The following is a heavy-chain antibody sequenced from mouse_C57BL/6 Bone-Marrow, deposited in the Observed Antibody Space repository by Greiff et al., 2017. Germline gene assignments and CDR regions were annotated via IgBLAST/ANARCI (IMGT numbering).Heavy chain of an antibody. V-gene: IGHV1-64*01. D-gene: IGHD2-14*01. J-gene: IGHJ2*01. CDR1: GYTFTSYW. CDR2: IHPNSGST. Sequence: QVQLQQPGAELVKPGASVKLSCKASGYTFTSYWMHWVKQRPGQGLEWIGMIHPNSGSTNYNEKFKSKATLTVDKSSSTAYMQLSSLTSEDSAVYYCTRWVGWYAFFDYWGQGTTLTVSS. CDR3: TRWVGWYAFFDY.